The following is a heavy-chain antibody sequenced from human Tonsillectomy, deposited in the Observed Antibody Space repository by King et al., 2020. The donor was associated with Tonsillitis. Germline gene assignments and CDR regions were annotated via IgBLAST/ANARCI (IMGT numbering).Heavy chain of an antibody. V-gene: IGHV3-30*18. CDR2: TSYDGSIK. D-gene: IGHD6-19*01. J-gene: IGHJ4*02. CDR1: GFTFSAYG. CDR3: AKDGRAWAGNPTAPFDY. Sequence: VQLVESGGGVVQSGRSLRLSCAASGFTFSAYGMHWVRQAPGKGLEWVAVTSYDGSIKYYADSVKGRFSISRDSSNNTLYLQMNSLRAEDTAVYYCAKDGRAWAGNPTAPFDYWGQGTLVTVSS.